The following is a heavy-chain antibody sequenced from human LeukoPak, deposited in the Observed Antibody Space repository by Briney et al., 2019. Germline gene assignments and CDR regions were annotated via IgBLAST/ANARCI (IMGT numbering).Heavy chain of an antibody. D-gene: IGHD3-22*01. CDR2: ISSSGSTI. V-gene: IGHV3-11*01. J-gene: IGHJ4*02. CDR1: GFTFSDYY. Sequence: GGSLRLSCAASGFTFSDYYMSWIRQAPGKGQEWVSYISSSGSTIYYADSVKGRFTISRDNAKNSLYLQMNSLRAEDTAVYYCARGYYYYDSSGSRFTGPLDYWGQGTLVTVSS. CDR3: ARGYYYYDSSGSRFTGPLDY.